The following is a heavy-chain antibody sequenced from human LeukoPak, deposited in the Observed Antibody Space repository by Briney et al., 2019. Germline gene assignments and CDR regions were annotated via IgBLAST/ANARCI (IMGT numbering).Heavy chain of an antibody. CDR2: IIPIFGIA. V-gene: IGHV1-69*04. CDR1: GGTFSSYA. J-gene: IGHJ3*02. D-gene: IGHD2-15*01. CDR3: VVVAATGDAFDI. Sequence: ASVKVSCKASGGTFSSYAISWVRQAPGQGLEWMGRIIPIFGIANYAQKFQGRVTITADKSTSTAYMELSSLRSEDTAVYYCVVVAATGDAFDISGQGTMVTVSS.